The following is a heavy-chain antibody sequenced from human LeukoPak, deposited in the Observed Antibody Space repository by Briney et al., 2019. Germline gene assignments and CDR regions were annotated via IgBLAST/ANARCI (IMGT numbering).Heavy chain of an antibody. CDR1: GGTFSSYA. CDR2: ISTYTGDT. Sequence: GASVKVSCKASGGTFSSYAISWVRQAPGQGLEWMASISTYTGDTNNAQNFQGRVTMTTDTFTSTAYMELRGLRSDDTAVYYCARRTGYNYYYMDVWGQGTTVTVSS. J-gene: IGHJ6*03. D-gene: IGHD3/OR15-3a*01. V-gene: IGHV1-18*01. CDR3: ARRTGYNYYYMDV.